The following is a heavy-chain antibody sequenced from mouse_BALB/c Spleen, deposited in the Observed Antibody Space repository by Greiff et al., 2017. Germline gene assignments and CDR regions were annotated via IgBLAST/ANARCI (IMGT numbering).Heavy chain of an antibody. V-gene: IGHV2-6-5*01. CDR2: IWGGGST. J-gene: IGHJ4*01. CDR1: GFSLTDYG. D-gene: IGHD1-1*01. CDR3: ATPYDGSSPYYAMDY. Sequence: QVQLKESGPGLVAPSQSLSITCTVSGFSLTDYGVSWIRQPPGKGLEWLGVIWGGGSTYYNSALKSRLSISKDNSKSQVFLKMNSLQTDDTAMYYCATPYDGSSPYYAMDYWGQGTSVTVSS.